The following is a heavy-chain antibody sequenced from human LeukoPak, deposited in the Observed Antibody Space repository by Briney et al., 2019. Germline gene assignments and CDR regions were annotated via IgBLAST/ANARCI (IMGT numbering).Heavy chain of an antibody. CDR3: ARDGYVGARGTIVDV. V-gene: IGHV1-2*06. J-gene: IGHJ6*04. D-gene: IGHD5-12*01. CDR1: VYTFTGYY. CDR2: INPNRGGT. Sequence: GASVKVSCKASVYTFTGYYMHWVRQAPGQRLECMRRINPNRGGTNYAQKFHGRVTMTRNTTIRTAYMDLSRLRSADPARYYLARDGYVGARGTIVDVWGKGPTVSVSS.